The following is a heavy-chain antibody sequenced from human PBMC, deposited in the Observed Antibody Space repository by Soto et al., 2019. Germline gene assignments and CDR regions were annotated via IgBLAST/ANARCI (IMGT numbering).Heavy chain of an antibody. CDR1: GGSFSGYY. D-gene: IGHD2-2*02. Sequence: SETLSLTCAVYGGSFSGYYWSWIRQPPGKGLEWIGEINHSGSTNYNPSLKSRVTISVDTSKNQFSLKLSSVTAADTAVYYCARDPYCSSTSCYKIHFDYWGQGTLVTVSS. CDR3: ARDPYCSSTSCYKIHFDY. V-gene: IGHV4-34*01. J-gene: IGHJ4*02. CDR2: INHSGST.